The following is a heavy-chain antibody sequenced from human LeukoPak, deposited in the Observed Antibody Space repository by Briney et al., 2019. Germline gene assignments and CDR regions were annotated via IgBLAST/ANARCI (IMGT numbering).Heavy chain of an antibody. J-gene: IGHJ5*02. Sequence: ASVKVSCKASGYTFTSYDINWVRQATGQGLEWMGWMNPNSGNTGYAQKFQGRVTMTRNTSISTAYMELSSLRSGDTAVYYCAREMSDFWSGYSLVDWFDPWGQGTLVTVSS. V-gene: IGHV1-8*01. CDR2: MNPNSGNT. D-gene: IGHD3-3*01. CDR3: AREMSDFWSGYSLVDWFDP. CDR1: GYTFTSYD.